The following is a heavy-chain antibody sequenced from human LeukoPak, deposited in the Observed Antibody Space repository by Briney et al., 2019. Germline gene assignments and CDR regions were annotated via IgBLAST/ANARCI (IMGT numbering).Heavy chain of an antibody. CDR3: AKSRNSGYSLFDN. J-gene: IGHJ4*02. D-gene: IGHD3-22*01. CDR2: ISAGGGAGST. CDR1: GFTFSSYA. V-gene: IGHV3-23*01. Sequence: AGGSLRLSCAASGFTFSSYAMTWVRQAPGKGLEWVSAISAGGGAGSTFYADSVEGRFTISRDNSKNTLFLQMNSLRAEDTAVYYCAKSRNSGYSLFDNWGQGTLVTVSP.